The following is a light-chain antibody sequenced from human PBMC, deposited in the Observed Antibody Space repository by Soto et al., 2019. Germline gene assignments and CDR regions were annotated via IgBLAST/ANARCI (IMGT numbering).Light chain of an antibody. CDR3: QYFGSSPLFV. CDR2: ASS. V-gene: IGKV3-20*01. CDR1: QSVNSGY. J-gene: IGKJ3*01. Sequence: EIVLTQSPGTLSLSPGERATLSCRASQSVNSGYLAWYQHKPGQSPRVLFYASSFRATGIPDRFSGSGSGTDFTLTISRLEPEDFGVYYCQYFGSSPLFVFGPGTKVDVK.